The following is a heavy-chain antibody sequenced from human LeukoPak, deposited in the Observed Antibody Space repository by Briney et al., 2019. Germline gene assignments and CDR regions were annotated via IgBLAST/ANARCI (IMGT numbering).Heavy chain of an antibody. V-gene: IGHV3-15*01. CDR2: IKSRTDGGTI. CDR1: GFTFSNTW. CDR3: IAVKVLCGGDCYPLGPDY. J-gene: IGHJ4*02. D-gene: IGHD2-21*01. Sequence: PGGSLRLSCVGSGFTFSNTWMSWVRQAPGKGLEWVGRIKSRTDGGTIVYAAPVKGRFSISRDDSKKTMYLQMKSLKTEDTALYYCIAVKVLCGGDCYPLGPDYWGQGTLVTVSS.